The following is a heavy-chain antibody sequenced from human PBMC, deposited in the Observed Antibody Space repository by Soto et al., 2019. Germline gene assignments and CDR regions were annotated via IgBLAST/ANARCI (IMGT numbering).Heavy chain of an antibody. CDR1: SGSISSGIW. D-gene: IGHD6-6*01. J-gene: IGHJ4*02. V-gene: IGHV4-4*02. CDR2: IYHSGNT. CDR3: ARAARLSPFGR. Sequence: QVQLQESGPGLVKPSGTLSLTCSVSSGSISSGIWWNWVRQPPGKGLEWIGEIYHSGNTNYNPSLKSRVTISVDESKNQFSLKMTSVTAADTAVYFCARAARLSPFGRWGQGILVTVSS.